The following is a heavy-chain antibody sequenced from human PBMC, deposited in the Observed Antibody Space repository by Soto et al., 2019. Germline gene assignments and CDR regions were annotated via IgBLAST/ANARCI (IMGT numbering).Heavy chain of an antibody. V-gene: IGHV3-66*01. Sequence: EVRLVESGGGLVQPGGSLRLSCAASGFTVSSKYMSWVRQAPGKGLEWVSVIYSDISTYYADSVKGRFTISRDNSKNTLYLQMNSLRVEDTAVYYCARDSGSNYGLAYYYGMDVWGQGTTVTVSS. CDR2: IYSDIST. CDR3: ARDSGSNYGLAYYYGMDV. J-gene: IGHJ6*02. D-gene: IGHD1-26*01. CDR1: GFTVSSKY.